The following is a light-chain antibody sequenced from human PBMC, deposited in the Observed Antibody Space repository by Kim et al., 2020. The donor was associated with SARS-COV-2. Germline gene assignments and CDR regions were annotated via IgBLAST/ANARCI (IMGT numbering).Light chain of an antibody. CDR3: QSYDDYTEEV. Sequence: NFMLTQPHSVSASPGKTVTISCTGSSGNIASNYVQWYQQRPGSAPTTVIYEDDQRPSGVPDRFSGSIDRSSNSASLTISGLKTEDEADYYCQSYDDYTEEVFGGGTHLTV. CDR2: EDD. V-gene: IGLV6-57*02. CDR1: SGNIASNY. J-gene: IGLJ3*02.